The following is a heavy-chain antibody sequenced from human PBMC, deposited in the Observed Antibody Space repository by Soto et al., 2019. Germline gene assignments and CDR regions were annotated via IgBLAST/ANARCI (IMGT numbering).Heavy chain of an antibody. V-gene: IGHV1-3*01. CDR3: ASSHIAAAPYGMYV. Sequence: QVQLVQSGAEVKKPGASVKVSCKASGYTFTSYAMHWVRQAPGQRLEWMGWINAGNGNTKYSQKFQGRVTFTRDSSASTAYMELSSLRSEDTDVYYCASSHIAAAPYGMYVWGQGTTVTVSS. D-gene: IGHD6-13*01. J-gene: IGHJ6*02. CDR1: GYTFTSYA. CDR2: INAGNGNT.